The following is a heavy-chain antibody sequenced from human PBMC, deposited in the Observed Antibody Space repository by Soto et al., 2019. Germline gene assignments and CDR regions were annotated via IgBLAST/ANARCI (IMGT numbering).Heavy chain of an antibody. J-gene: IGHJ5*02. V-gene: IGHV3-23*01. CDR2: ISYDGGNT. CDR1: GFTFSSYA. D-gene: IGHD2-21*01. CDR3: AKGGIGWFDP. Sequence: GGSLRLSCAASGFTFSSYAMNWVRQAPGRGLEWVSTISYDGGNTYYPHSVKGRFTISRDNSKNTLYLQMNSLRAEDAAVYYCAKGGIGWFDPWGQGSLVTVSS.